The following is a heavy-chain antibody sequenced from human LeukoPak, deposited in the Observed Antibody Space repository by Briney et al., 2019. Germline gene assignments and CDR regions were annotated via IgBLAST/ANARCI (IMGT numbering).Heavy chain of an antibody. Sequence: ASVKVSCKASGYTFTGYYMHWVRQAPGQGIEWVGWINPNSGGTNYAQKFHGRVTMTRDTSISTAYMELSRLRSDDTAVYYCARDLGPIVGATIQNDYWGQGTLVTVSS. V-gene: IGHV1-2*02. D-gene: IGHD1-26*01. CDR2: INPNSGGT. CDR3: ARDLGPIVGATIQNDY. J-gene: IGHJ4*02. CDR1: GYTFTGYY.